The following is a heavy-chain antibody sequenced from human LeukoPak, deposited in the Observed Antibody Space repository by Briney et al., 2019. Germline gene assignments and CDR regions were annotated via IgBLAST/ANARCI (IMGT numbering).Heavy chain of an antibody. CDR1: GGSISSSSYY. D-gene: IGHD2-15*01. Sequence: PSETLSLTCTVSGGSISSSSYYWGWIRQPPGKGLEWIGSIYCSGSTYYNPSLKSRVTISVDMSKNQFSLKLSSVTAADTAVYYCARHPSYCSGGSCYLRWFDPWGQGTLVTVSS. CDR3: ARHPSYCSGGSCYLRWFDP. CDR2: IYCSGST. J-gene: IGHJ5*02. V-gene: IGHV4-39*01.